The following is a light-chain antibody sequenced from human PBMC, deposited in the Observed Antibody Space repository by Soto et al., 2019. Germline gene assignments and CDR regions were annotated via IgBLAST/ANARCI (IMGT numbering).Light chain of an antibody. CDR2: GAS. V-gene: IGKV3-15*01. Sequence: EIVMTQSPATLSVSPGERATLSCRASQSVNINLAWYQQKPGQAPRLLIYGASTRATGIPARFSGSGSGTEFTLTISSLQSEYFAVYFCQHYNNWPPWTFGQGTKVEIK. J-gene: IGKJ1*01. CDR3: QHYNNWPPWT. CDR1: QSVNIN.